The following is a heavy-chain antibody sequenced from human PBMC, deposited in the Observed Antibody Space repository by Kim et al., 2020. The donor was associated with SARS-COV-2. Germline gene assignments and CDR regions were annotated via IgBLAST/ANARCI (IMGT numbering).Heavy chain of an antibody. V-gene: IGHV3-74*01. J-gene: IGHJ6*02. CDR3: ARESRGGGGILTGYYGYYYYYCMDV. CDR1: GFTFSSYW. Sequence: GGSLRLSCAASGFTFSSYWMHWVRQAPGKGLVWVSRINSDGSSTSYADSVKGRFTISRDNAKNTLYLQMNSLRAEDTAVYYCARESRGGGGILTGYYGYYYYYCMDVWGQVTTVTVSS. D-gene: IGHD3-9*01. CDR2: INSDGSST.